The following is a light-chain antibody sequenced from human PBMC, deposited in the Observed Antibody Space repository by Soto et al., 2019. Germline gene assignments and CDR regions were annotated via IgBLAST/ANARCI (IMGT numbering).Light chain of an antibody. Sequence: QSALTQPASVSGSPGQSITISCTGTSSDVGSYKLVSWYQQHPGKAPKLMIYEVSKRPSGVSNRFSCSKSGNTASLTISGLHAEYEADYYCCSYAGSSTFVVFGGGTKLTVL. J-gene: IGLJ2*01. V-gene: IGLV2-23*02. CDR3: CSYAGSSTFVV. CDR2: EVS. CDR1: SSDVGSYKL.